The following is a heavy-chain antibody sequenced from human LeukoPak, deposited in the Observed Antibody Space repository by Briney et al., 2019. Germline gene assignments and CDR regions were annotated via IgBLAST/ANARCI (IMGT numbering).Heavy chain of an antibody. CDR1: GGSISSYY. Sequence: PSETLSLTCTVSGGSISSYYWSWIRQPPGKGLERIGYIYYSGSTNYNPSLKSRVTISVDTSKNQFSLKLNSVTAADTAVYYCARDPRGGTSRDNWFDLWGQGTLVTVSS. D-gene: IGHD1-1*01. V-gene: IGHV4-59*01. CDR3: ARDPRGGTSRDNWFDL. J-gene: IGHJ5*02. CDR2: IYYSGST.